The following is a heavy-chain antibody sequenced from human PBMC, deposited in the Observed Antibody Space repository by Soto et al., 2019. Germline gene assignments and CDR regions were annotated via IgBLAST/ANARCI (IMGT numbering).Heavy chain of an antibody. CDR3: AGDSSGYSYDAFDI. D-gene: IGHD3-22*01. CDR2: TSASGGVT. CDR1: GFTFYSHA. J-gene: IGHJ3*02. V-gene: IGHV3-23*01. Sequence: GGSLRLSCAASGFTFYSHAMSWVRQAPGKGLEWVSGTSASGGVTYYADSVKGRFTMSRDNAKNTLYLQMNSLRAEDTAVYYCAGDSSGYSYDAFDIWGQGTMVTVSS.